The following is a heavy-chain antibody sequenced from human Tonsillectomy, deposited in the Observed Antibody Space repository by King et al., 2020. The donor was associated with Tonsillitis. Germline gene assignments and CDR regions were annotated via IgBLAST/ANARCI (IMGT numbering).Heavy chain of an antibody. V-gene: IGHV5-10-1*03. J-gene: IGHJ4*02. D-gene: IGHD3-22*01. CDR3: ARNPTYFYDSSTFCLDY. CDR2: IDPSDSYT. Sequence: VQLVQSGAEVKKPGESLRISCKGSGYTFTNDWISWVRQMPGRGLEWMGRIDPSDSYTNYSPSFQGHVTISADKSISTAYLQWSSLKASDTAMYYCARNPTYFYDSSTFCLDYWGQGTLVTVSS. CDR1: GYTFTNDW.